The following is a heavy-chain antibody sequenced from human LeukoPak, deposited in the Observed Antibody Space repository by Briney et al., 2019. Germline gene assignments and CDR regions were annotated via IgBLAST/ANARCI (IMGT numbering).Heavy chain of an antibody. J-gene: IGHJ4*02. V-gene: IGHV1-46*01. Sequence: GASVKVSCKASGYTFTRHYMHWVRQAPGQGLEWMGIINPSGDITSYAQKLQGRVTMTTDTSTSTAYMELRSLRSDDTAVYYCARANDYDSSGYYRLWGQGTLVTVSS. CDR2: INPSGDIT. CDR3: ARANDYDSSGYYRL. D-gene: IGHD3-22*01. CDR1: GYTFTRHY.